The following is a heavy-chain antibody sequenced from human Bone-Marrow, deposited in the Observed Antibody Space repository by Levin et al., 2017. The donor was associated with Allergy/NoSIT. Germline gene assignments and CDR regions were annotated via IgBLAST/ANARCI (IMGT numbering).Heavy chain of an antibody. CDR2: IYSGGDT. V-gene: IGHV3-66*01. CDR1: GISVSNNH. J-gene: IGHJ4*02. CDR3: ARGYKSGLSFG. D-gene: IGHD5-12*01. Sequence: GGSLRLSCAASGISVSNNHMSWVRQAPGKGLECVAGIYSGGDTYQSDSVKSRFTVSRDNSKNTVYLHRSNLRGDDTAVYYCARGYKSGLSFGWGQGTLVTVSS.